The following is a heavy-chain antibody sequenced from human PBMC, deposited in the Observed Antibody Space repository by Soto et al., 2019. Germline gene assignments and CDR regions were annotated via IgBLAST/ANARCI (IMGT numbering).Heavy chain of an antibody. CDR2: IYYSGST. CDR3: AIYTGYEYYFDY. Sequence: SETLSLTCTVSGGSISSYYWSWIRQPPGKGLEWIGYIYYSGSTNYNPSLKSRVTISVDTSKNQFSLKLSSVTAADTAVYYCAIYTGYEYYFDYWGQGTLVTVSS. V-gene: IGHV4-59*01. D-gene: IGHD5-12*01. CDR1: GGSISSYY. J-gene: IGHJ4*02.